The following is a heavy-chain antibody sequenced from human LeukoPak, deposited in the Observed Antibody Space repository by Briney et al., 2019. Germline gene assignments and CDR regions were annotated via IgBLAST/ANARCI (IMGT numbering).Heavy chain of an antibody. CDR1: GGSISSGGYY. V-gene: IGHV4-31*03. CDR3: ASSYSGSYFDFDY. J-gene: IGHJ4*02. CDR2: IYYSGST. D-gene: IGHD1-26*01. Sequence: SETLSLTCTVSGGSISSGGYYWSWIRQHPGKGLEWIGYIYYSGSTYHNPSLKSRVTISVDTSKNQFSLKLSSVTAADTAVYYCASSYSGSYFDFDYWGQGTLVTVSS.